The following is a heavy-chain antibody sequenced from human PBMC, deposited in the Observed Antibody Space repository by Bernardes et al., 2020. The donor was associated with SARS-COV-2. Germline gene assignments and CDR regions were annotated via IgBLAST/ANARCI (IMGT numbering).Heavy chain of an antibody. CDR2: ISNTGNTV. V-gene: IGHV3-11*01. CDR1: GFIFSDYY. Sequence: GGPLRLSCAASGFIFSDYYMTWIRQAPGKGLEWVSYISNTGNTVYSTESVRGRFTISRDNTKNSLYLQMNSLKDDDTAVYYWARDGSEGWELRYDLWGQGALVTVSS. J-gene: IGHJ5*02. CDR3: ARDGSEGWELRYDL. D-gene: IGHD3-16*01.